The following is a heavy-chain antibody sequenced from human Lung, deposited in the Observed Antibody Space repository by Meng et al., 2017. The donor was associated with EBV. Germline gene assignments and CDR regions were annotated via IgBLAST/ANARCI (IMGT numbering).Heavy chain of an antibody. CDR1: GFSLNTRGVG. J-gene: IGHJ4*02. Sequence: HITLKESRPLLVTPPQPPTLTCTFSGFSLNTRGVGVGWIRQPPGKALEWLAVIYWDEDNRYSPSLKSRLTITKDTSKNHVVLTMTNMAPVDTATYFCAHLIAARPFDYWGQGTLVTVSS. CDR3: AHLIAARPFDY. V-gene: IGHV2-5*02. CDR2: IYWDEDN. D-gene: IGHD6-6*01.